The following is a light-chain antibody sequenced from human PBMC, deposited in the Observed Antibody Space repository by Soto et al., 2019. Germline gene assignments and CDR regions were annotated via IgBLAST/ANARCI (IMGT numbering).Light chain of an antibody. J-gene: IGLJ1*01. CDR3: CSFAGSSSHV. V-gene: IGLV2-23*01. CDR1: SSDVGSYNL. CDR2: EGS. Sequence: QSALTQPASVSGSPGQSITISCTGTSSDVGSYNLVSWYQQHPGKAPKLMIYEGSKLPSGVSNRFSGSKSGNTASLTVSVVQAEDEADYYCCSFAGSSSHVFGTGTKVTVL.